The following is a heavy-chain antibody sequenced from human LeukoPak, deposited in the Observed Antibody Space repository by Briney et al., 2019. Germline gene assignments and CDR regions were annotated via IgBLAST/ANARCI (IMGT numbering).Heavy chain of an antibody. CDR1: GFTFSTYG. V-gene: IGHV3-30*18. Sequence: PGGSLRLSCAASGFTFSTYGMHWVRQAPGKGLEWVAVISYDGSNKYYTDSVKGRFTISRDNSKNTLYLQMNSLRAEDTAVYYCAKASNGGIYYGVISDYWGQGTLVTVSS. CDR2: ISYDGSNK. CDR3: AKASNGGIYYGVISDY. J-gene: IGHJ4*02. D-gene: IGHD1-26*01.